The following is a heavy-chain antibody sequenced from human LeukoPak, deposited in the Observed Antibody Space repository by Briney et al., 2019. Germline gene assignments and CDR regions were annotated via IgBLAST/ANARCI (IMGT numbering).Heavy chain of an antibody. CDR1: GGSISSSSYY. D-gene: IGHD6-6*01. Sequence: SETLSLTCTVSGGSISSSSYYWGWIRQPPGKGLEWIGSIYYSGSTYYNPSLKSRVTISVDTSKNQFSLKLSSVTAADTAVYYCARVHRIAARPSWFDPWGQGTLVTVSS. CDR3: ARVHRIAARPSWFDP. J-gene: IGHJ5*02. CDR2: IYYSGST. V-gene: IGHV4-39*07.